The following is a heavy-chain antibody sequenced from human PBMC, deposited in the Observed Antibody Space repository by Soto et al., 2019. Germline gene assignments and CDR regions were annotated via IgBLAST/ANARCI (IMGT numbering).Heavy chain of an antibody. Sequence: GGSLRLSCAASGFIFSDYYMTWIRQAPGKGLEWVSYISSSSSTIYYADSVKGRFTISRDNAKNSLYLQMNSLRAEDTAVYYCASSTYYYGSGNEGGIAFDIWGQGTMVTVSS. J-gene: IGHJ3*02. D-gene: IGHD3-10*01. V-gene: IGHV3-11*01. CDR1: GFIFSDYY. CDR3: ASSTYYYGSGNEGGIAFDI. CDR2: ISSSSSTI.